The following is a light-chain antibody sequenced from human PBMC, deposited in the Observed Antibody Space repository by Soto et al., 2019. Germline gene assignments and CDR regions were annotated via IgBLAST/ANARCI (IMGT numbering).Light chain of an antibody. J-gene: IGKJ4*01. CDR1: QSVSSY. CDR2: DAS. CDR3: QHRSNWPRLT. Sequence: EIVLTQSPATLSLSPGERATLSCRASQSVSSYLAWYQQKPGQAPRLLIYDASNRATGIPARFSGSGSGTDFTLTISSLEPEDVAVYYCQHRSNWPRLTFGGGTKVDIK. V-gene: IGKV3-11*01.